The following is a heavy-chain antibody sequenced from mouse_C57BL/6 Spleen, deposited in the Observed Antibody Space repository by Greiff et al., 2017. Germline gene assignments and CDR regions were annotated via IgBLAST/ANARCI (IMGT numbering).Heavy chain of an antibody. CDR2: LNPNYGTT. V-gene: IGHV1-39*01. Sequence: EVQLQQSGPELVKPGASVKISCTASGYSFTDYNMNWVKQSNGKSLEWIGVLNPNYGTTSYNQKFKGKATLTVDQASSTAYLALNSLTSEDSAVYYCARWGVKDLYYVDDWGQGTTRTVSS. D-gene: IGHD2-1*01. J-gene: IGHJ2*01. CDR3: ARWGVKDLYYVDD. CDR1: GYSFTDYN.